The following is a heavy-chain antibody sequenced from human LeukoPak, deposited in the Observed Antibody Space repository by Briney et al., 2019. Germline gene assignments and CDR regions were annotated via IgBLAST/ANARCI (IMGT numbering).Heavy chain of an antibody. V-gene: IGHV4-61*02. CDR3: ASSYYYDSSGYLYY. CDR2: IYTSGST. D-gene: IGHD3-22*01. Sequence: ASETLSLTCTVSGGSISSGSCYWSWIRQPAGKGLEWIGRIYTSGSTNYNPSLKSRVTISVDTSKNQFSLKLSSVTAADTAVYYCASSYYYDSSGYLYYWGQGTLVTVSS. J-gene: IGHJ4*02. CDR1: GGSISSGSCY.